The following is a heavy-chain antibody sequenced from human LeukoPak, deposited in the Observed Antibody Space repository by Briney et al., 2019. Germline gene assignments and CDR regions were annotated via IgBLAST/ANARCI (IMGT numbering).Heavy chain of an antibody. V-gene: IGHV4-59*01. CDR1: GGSINYYW. Sequence: SETLSLTCAVSGGSINYYWWTWIRQPPGKGLEWIGNFYYSGSTDYNPSLKSRVTISVDTSKNQFSLKLSSVTAADTAVYYCARGYSFPYYYMDVWGKGTTVTVSS. J-gene: IGHJ6*03. CDR3: ARGYSFPYYYMDV. CDR2: FYYSGST. D-gene: IGHD2-2*02.